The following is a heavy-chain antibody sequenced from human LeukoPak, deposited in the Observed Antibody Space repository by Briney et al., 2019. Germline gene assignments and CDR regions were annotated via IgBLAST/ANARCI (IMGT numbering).Heavy chain of an antibody. CDR2: IYYSGST. J-gene: IGHJ4*02. V-gene: IGHV4-59*01. Sequence: SETLSLTCAVYGGSFSGYYWSWIRQPPGKGLEWIGYIYYSGSTNYNPSLKSRVTISVDTSKNQFSLKLSSVTAADTAVYYCARNHYDFWSGSTPLYFDYWGQGTLVTVSS. CDR3: ARNHYDFWSGSTPLYFDY. CDR1: GGSFSGYY. D-gene: IGHD3-3*01.